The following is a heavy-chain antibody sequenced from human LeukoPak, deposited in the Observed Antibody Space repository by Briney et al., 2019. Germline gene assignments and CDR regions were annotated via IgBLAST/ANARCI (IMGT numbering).Heavy chain of an antibody. CDR1: GGTFSSYA. CDR2: IIPIFGTA. V-gene: IGHV1-69*01. CDR3: ARAERITIFGVVTPGYYYYMDV. J-gene: IGHJ6*03. Sequence: SSVKVSCKASGGTFSSYAISWVRQAPGQGLEWMGGIIPIFGTANYAQKFQGRVTITADESMSTAYMELSSLRSEDTAVYYCARAERITIFGVVTPGYYYYMDVWGKGTTVTVSS. D-gene: IGHD3-3*01.